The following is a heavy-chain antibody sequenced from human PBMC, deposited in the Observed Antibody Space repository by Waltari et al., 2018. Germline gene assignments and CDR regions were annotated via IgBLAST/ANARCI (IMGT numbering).Heavy chain of an antibody. CDR2: ISGSGGST. J-gene: IGHJ4*02. V-gene: IGHV3-23*01. D-gene: IGHD6-19*01. CDR3: AKDPDSSGWYVWDYFDY. CDR1: GFTFSSYA. Sequence: EVQLLESGGGLVQPGGSLRLSCAASGFTFSSYAMSWVRQAPGKGLEWVSAISGSGGSTYYADSVKGRFTISRDNSKNTLYLQMNSLRAEDTAVYYCAKDPDSSGWYVWDYFDYWGQGTLVIVSS.